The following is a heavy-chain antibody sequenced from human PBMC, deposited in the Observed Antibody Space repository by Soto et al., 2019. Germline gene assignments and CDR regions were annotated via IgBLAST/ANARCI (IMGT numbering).Heavy chain of an antibody. CDR1: GGSISSGGYS. Sequence: SETLSLTCAVSGGSISSGGYSWSWIRQPPGKGLEWIGYIYHSGSTYYNPSLKSRVTISVDRSKNQFSLKLSSVTAADTAVYYCARNGDCTRPGCIVGWFDPWGPGTLVTVSS. D-gene: IGHD2-8*01. V-gene: IGHV4-30-2*01. J-gene: IGHJ5*02. CDR3: ARNGDCTRPGCIVGWFDP. CDR2: IYHSGST.